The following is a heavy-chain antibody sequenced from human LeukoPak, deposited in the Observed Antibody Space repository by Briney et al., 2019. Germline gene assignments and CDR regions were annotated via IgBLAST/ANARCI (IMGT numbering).Heavy chain of an antibody. D-gene: IGHD2-8*01. V-gene: IGHV3-64D*09. CDR3: VINHMVYSY. CDR1: GFTFNNLS. CDR2: ISSNGGST. J-gene: IGHJ4*02. Sequence: GSLRLSLSAPGFTFNNLSMHLVPQAPREGLEYVSAISSNGGSTYYADSVKGRFTISRDNSKNTLYLQMSSLRAEDTAVYYCVINHMVYSYWGQGTLVTVSS.